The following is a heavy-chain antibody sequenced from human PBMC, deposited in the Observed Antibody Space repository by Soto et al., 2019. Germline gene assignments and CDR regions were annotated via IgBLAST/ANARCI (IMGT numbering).Heavy chain of an antibody. Sequence: EVQLLESGGGLVQPGGSLRLSCAASGFTFSSYAMSWVRQAPGKGLEWVSAISGSGGSTYYADSVKGRFTISRDNSRNTRYLQMNSLRAEDTAVDYCAKDPGYCSGGSCLNDYWGQGPLLTVSS. CDR2: ISGSGGST. CDR3: AKDPGYCSGGSCLNDY. J-gene: IGHJ4*02. CDR1: GFTFSSYA. V-gene: IGHV3-23*01. D-gene: IGHD2-15*01.